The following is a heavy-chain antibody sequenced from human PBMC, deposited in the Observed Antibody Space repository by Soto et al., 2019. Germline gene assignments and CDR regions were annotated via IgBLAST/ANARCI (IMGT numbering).Heavy chain of an antibody. J-gene: IGHJ5*02. CDR2: IYIAGGT. V-gene: IGHV3-66*01. CDR3: ARGFCNGTNCYANWFDP. D-gene: IGHD2-2*01. Sequence: EVQLVESGGGLVQPGGSLRLSCAASGFTVTTNYMTWVRQAPGKGLEWVSLIYIAGGTKYADSVEGRFTISRDSSKNTLYLRMNSLRAEDTAVYYCARGFCNGTNCYANWFDPWGQGTLVTVSS. CDR1: GFTVTTNY.